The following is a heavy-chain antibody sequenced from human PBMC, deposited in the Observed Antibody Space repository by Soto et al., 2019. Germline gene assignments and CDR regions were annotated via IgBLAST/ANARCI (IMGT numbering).Heavy chain of an antibody. J-gene: IGHJ4*02. V-gene: IGHV3-9*01. Sequence: EVQLVESGGGLVQPGRSLRLSCAASGFTFDDYAMHWVRQAPGKGLEWVSGISWNSGSIGYADSVKGRFTISRDNAKNYLYLQMNSLRAEDTALYYCATSGWYTGYFDYWGQGTLVTVSS. D-gene: IGHD6-19*01. CDR3: ATSGWYTGYFDY. CDR2: ISWNSGSI. CDR1: GFTFDDYA.